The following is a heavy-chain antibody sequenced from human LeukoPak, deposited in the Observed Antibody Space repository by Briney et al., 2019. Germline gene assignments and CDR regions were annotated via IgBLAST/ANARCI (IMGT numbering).Heavy chain of an antibody. V-gene: IGHV1-2*02. CDR1: GYTFTAYY. CDR2: INSNSGGT. CDR3: ARGEPSTAPTW. J-gene: IGHJ4*02. D-gene: IGHD1-14*01. Sequence: ASVRVSCKASGYTFTAYYMHWVRQAPGQGLEWMGSINSNSGGTNYAQNFQGRVAMTRDTSISIAYMELSRLRSDDTAVYFCARGEPSTAPTWWGQGTLVTVSS.